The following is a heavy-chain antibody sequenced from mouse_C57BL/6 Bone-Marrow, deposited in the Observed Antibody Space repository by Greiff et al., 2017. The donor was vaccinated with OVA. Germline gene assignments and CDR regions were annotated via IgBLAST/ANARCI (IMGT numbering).Heavy chain of an antibody. CDR1: GFSFNTYA. Sequence: EVKLVESGGGLVQPKGSLKLSCAASGFSFNTYAMNWVRQAPGKGLEWVARIRSKSNNYATYYADSVKDRFTISRDDSESMLYLQMNNLKTEDTAMYYCVRPHYDYDGGMDYWGQGTSVTVSS. CDR2: IRSKSNNYAT. V-gene: IGHV10-1*01. J-gene: IGHJ4*01. D-gene: IGHD2-4*01. CDR3: VRPHYDYDGGMDY.